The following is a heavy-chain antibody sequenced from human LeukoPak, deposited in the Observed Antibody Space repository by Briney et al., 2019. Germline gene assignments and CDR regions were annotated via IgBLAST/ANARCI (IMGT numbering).Heavy chain of an antibody. V-gene: IGHV4-39*01. CDR2: IYYSGHT. J-gene: IGHJ4*02. CDR3: ARYSGSPLVYFDY. CDR1: GGSISSSTYY. Sequence: SETLSLTCAVSGGSISSSTYYWGWIRQPPGKGLGWIGSIYYSGHTYYNPSLKSRVTISVDTSKNQFSLRLSSVTAADTAVYYCARYSGSPLVYFDYWGQGTLVTVSA. D-gene: IGHD1-26*01.